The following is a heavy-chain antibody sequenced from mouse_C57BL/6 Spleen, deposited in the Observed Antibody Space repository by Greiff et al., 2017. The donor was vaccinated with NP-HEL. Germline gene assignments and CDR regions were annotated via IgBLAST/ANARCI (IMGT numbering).Heavy chain of an antibody. J-gene: IGHJ2*01. Sequence: QVQLQQPGAELVMPGASVKLSCKASGYTFTSYWMHWVKQRPGQGLEWIGEIDPSDSYTNYNQKFKGKSTLTVDKSSSTAYMQLSSLTSEDSAVYYCARYYGSSYFAYWGQGTTLTVSS. V-gene: IGHV1-69*01. CDR3: ARYYGSSYFAY. CDR1: GYTFTSYW. D-gene: IGHD1-1*01. CDR2: IDPSDSYT.